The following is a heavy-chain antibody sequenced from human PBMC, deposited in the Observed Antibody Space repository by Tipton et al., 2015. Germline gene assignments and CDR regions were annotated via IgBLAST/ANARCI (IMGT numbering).Heavy chain of an antibody. CDR3: ARAPTRNYDLWGGYHLDF. J-gene: IGHJ4*02. V-gene: IGHV1-8*01. CDR2: MNPNNNNT. CDR1: GYTFTTYD. D-gene: IGHD3-3*01. Sequence: QLVQSGAEVKKPGASVKVSCKASGYTFTTYDIHWVRQATGQGLEWMGWMNPNNNNTGYAQKFQGRVTMTRNTSISTAYMELSSLRSEDTAVYYCARAPTRNYDLWGGYHLDFWGQGTLVTVSS.